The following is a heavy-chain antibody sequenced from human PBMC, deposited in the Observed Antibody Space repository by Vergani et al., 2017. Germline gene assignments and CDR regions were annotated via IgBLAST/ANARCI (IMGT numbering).Heavy chain of an antibody. V-gene: IGHV4-34*01. CDR1: GGSFSGYY. CDR3: ARGRYCSSTSCYGGIDY. J-gene: IGHJ4*02. D-gene: IGHD2-2*01. Sequence: QVQLQQWGAGLLKPSETLSLTCAVYGGSFSGYYWSWIRQPPGQGLEWIGEINHSGSTNYNPSLKSRVTISVDTSKNQFSLKLSSVTAADTAVYYCARGRYCSSTSCYGGIDYWGEGTLVTVSS. CDR2: INHSGST.